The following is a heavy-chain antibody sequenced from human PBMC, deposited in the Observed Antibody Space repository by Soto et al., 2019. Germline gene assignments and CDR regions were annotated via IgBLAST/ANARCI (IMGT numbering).Heavy chain of an antibody. D-gene: IGHD3-22*01. V-gene: IGHV5-51*01. Sequence: GESLKISCKGSGYSFTSYWIAWARQTPGKGLEWMGLIYPGDSDTRYSPSFQGQVTISADKSITTAYLQWSSLKASDTAIYYCARDTFSGDSSGPHYWGQGTLVTVSS. CDR1: GYSFTSYW. J-gene: IGHJ4*02. CDR2: IYPGDSDT. CDR3: ARDTFSGDSSGPHY.